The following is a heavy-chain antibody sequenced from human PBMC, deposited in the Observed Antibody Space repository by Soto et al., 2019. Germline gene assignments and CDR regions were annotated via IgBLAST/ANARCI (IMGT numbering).Heavy chain of an antibody. CDR3: VRNIVTSSYWFDP. CDR1: GGSISSSSYY. J-gene: IGHJ5*02. Sequence: SETLSLTCTVSGGSISSSSYYWGWIRQPPGKGLEWIGSIYYSGSTYYNPSLKSRVTIFVDTSKNQFSLKVSSVTAADTAVYYCVRNIVTSSYWFDPWGQGTLVTVSS. CDR2: IYYSGST. V-gene: IGHV4-39*01. D-gene: IGHD5-12*01.